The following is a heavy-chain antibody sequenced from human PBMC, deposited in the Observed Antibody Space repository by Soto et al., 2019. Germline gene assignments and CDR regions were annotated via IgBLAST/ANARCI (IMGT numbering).Heavy chain of an antibody. CDR2: IYHGGST. Sequence: QVQLQESGPGLVKPSGTLSLTCAVSGGSISSSNWWSWVRQPPGKGLGWIGEIYHGGSTNYNPSRKSRVTISVGKAKTQCSLKLSSVTAADTAVYYCARMLVGGTTPDCWGQGTLVTVSS. V-gene: IGHV4-4*02. CDR3: ARMLVGGTTPDC. D-gene: IGHD1-26*01. J-gene: IGHJ4*02. CDR1: GGSISSSNW.